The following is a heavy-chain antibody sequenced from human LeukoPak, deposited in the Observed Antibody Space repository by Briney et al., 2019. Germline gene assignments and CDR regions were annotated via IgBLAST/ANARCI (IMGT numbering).Heavy chain of an antibody. CDR3: AKQRRGSGSYYGPPDYAFDY. V-gene: IGHV3-48*01. D-gene: IGHD1-26*01. CDR1: GFTFSSYS. CDR2: ISSSGSTI. J-gene: IGHJ4*02. Sequence: GGSLRLSCAASGFTFSSYSMNWVRQAPGKGLEWVSYISSSGSTIYYADSVKGRFTISRDNSKNTLYLQMNSLRAEDTAVYYCAKQRRGSGSYYGPPDYAFDYWGQGTLVTVSS.